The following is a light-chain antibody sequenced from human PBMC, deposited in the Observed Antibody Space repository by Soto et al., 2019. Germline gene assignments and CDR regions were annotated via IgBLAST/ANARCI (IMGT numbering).Light chain of an antibody. V-gene: IGKV1-12*01. CDR1: QDVSTW. CDR3: QQSSTFPVT. CDR2: AAS. Sequence: DIQMTQSPSSVSASVRDKVTITCRASQDVSTWLAWYQQRPGKAPQLLIFAASTLQSGVPSRFSGSGSGTHFTLTISNLQPEDFSTYFCQQSSTFPVTFGQGTRLEMK. J-gene: IGKJ5*01.